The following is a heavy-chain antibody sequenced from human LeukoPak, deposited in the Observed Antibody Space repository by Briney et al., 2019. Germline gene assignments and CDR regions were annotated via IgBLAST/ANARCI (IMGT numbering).Heavy chain of an antibody. CDR3: ARTVGAQLGIDY. J-gene: IGHJ4*02. V-gene: IGHV3-53*01. CDR2: IYSGGST. Sequence: GGSLRLSCAASGFTFSIYWMSWVRQAPGKGLEWVSVIYSGGSTYYADSVKGRFTISRDNSKNTLYLQMNSLRAEDTAVYYCARTVGAQLGIDYWGQGTLVTVSS. D-gene: IGHD2-2*01. CDR1: GFTFSIYW.